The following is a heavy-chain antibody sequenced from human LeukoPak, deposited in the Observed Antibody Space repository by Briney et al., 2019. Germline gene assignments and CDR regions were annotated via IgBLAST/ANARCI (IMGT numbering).Heavy chain of an antibody. J-gene: IGHJ5*02. CDR1: GGSISSYY. CDR3: ARDRGYLGFDP. Sequence: SETLSLTCTVSGGSISSYYWGWIRQPPGKGLEWIGSIYYSGSTYYNPSLKSRVTISVDTSKNQFSLKLTSVTAADTAVYYCARDRGYLGFDPWGQGTLVTVSS. CDR2: IYYSGST. D-gene: IGHD3-10*01. V-gene: IGHV4-39*07.